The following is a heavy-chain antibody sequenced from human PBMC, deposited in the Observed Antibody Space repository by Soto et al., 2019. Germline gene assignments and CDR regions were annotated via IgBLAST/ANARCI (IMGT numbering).Heavy chain of an antibody. CDR1: GFTFSSYD. CDR2: IGTAGDT. Sequence: GGSLRLSCAASGFTFSSYDMHWVRQATGKGLEWVSAIGTAGDTYYPGSVKGRFTISRENAKNSLYLQMNSLRAGDTAVYYCARGGDYITPYGMDVWGQGTTVTVSS. CDR3: ARGGDYITPYGMDV. V-gene: IGHV3-13*01. J-gene: IGHJ6*02. D-gene: IGHD3-10*01.